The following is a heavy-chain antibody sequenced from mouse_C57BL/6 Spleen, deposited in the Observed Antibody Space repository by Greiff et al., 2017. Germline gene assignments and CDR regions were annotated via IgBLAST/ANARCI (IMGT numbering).Heavy chain of an antibody. CDR1: GYTFTDHT. CDR3: ARPLYYYGSSYDAMDY. J-gene: IGHJ4*01. CDR2: IYPRDGST. D-gene: IGHD1-1*01. Sequence: VQLQQSDAELVKPGASVKISCKVSGYTFTDHTIHWMKQRPEQGLEWIGYIYPRDGSTKYNEKFKGKATLTADKSSSTAYMQLNSLTSEDSAVYFCARPLYYYGSSYDAMDYWGQGTSVTVSS. V-gene: IGHV1-78*01.